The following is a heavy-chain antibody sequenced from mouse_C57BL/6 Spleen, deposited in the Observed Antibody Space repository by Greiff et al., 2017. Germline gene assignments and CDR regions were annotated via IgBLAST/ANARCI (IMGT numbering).Heavy chain of an antibody. V-gene: IGHV5-4*03. D-gene: IGHD2-12*01. J-gene: IGHJ4*01. CDR1: GFTFSSYA. Sequence: EVMLVESGGGLVKPGGSLKLSCAASGFTFSSYAMSWVRQTPEKRLEWVATISDGGSYTYYPDNVKGRFTISRDNAKNNLYLQMSHLKSEDTAMYYCARGCYPKDYAMDYWGQGTSVTVSS. CDR3: ARGCYPKDYAMDY. CDR2: ISDGGSYT.